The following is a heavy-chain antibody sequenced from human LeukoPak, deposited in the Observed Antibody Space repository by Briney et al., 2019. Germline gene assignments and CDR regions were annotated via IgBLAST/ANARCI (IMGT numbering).Heavy chain of an antibody. D-gene: IGHD5-12*01. CDR2: ISAYNGNT. Sequence: ASVKVSCKASGYTFTSYGISWVRQAPGQGLEWMGWISAYNGNTNYAEKLQGRVTMTTDTSTSTAYMELRSLRSDDTAVYYCARGAHFGGYSGYGYWGQGTLVTVSS. J-gene: IGHJ4*02. V-gene: IGHV1-18*01. CDR1: GYTFTSYG. CDR3: ARGAHFGGYSGYGY.